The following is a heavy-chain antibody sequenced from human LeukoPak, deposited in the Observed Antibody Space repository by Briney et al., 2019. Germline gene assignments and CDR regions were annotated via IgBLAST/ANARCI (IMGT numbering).Heavy chain of an antibody. CDR2: ISSSSTYI. CDR3: ATDLPDSGSWTLHH. Sequence: GVSLTLSCAASGFTFSDYPLNWVRQAPGKALEWVSSISSSSTYIYYADSVKGRFTISRDNAKNSLYLQMDSLRAEDTAMYYCATDLPDSGSWTLHHWGQGILATVSS. V-gene: IGHV3-21*01. D-gene: IGHD6-13*01. CDR1: GFTFSDYP. J-gene: IGHJ1*01.